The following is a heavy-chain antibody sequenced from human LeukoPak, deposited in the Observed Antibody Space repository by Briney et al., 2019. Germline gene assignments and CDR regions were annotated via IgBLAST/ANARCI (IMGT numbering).Heavy chain of an antibody. D-gene: IGHD3-3*01. V-gene: IGHV3-21*01. CDR3: ARGTAKDFWSGLNWFDP. CDR1: GFTFSSYS. J-gene: IGHJ5*02. CDR2: ISSSSSYI. Sequence: GSLRLSCAASGFTFSSYSMNWVRQAPGKGLEWVSSISSSSSYIYYADSVKGRFTISRDNARNSLYLQMNSLRAEDTAVYYCARGTAKDFWSGLNWFDPWGQGTLVTVSS.